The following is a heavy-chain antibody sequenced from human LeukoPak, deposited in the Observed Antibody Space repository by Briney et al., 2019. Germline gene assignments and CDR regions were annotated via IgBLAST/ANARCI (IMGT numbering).Heavy chain of an antibody. CDR3: ATSQKDDFWSWFDP. Sequence: GGSLRLSCAASGFTFSSYAMSWVRQAPGNGLEWVSAISGSGGTYYADSVKGRFTISRDNSKNTLYLQMNSLRAEDTAVYYCATSQKDDFWSWFDPWGQGTLVTVSS. V-gene: IGHV3-23*01. CDR1: GFTFSSYA. D-gene: IGHD3-3*01. J-gene: IGHJ5*02. CDR2: ISGSGGT.